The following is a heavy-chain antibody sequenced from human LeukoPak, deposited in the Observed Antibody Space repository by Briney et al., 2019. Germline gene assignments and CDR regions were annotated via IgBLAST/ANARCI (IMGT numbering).Heavy chain of an antibody. CDR1: GFTFSSYS. V-gene: IGHV3-21*01. J-gene: IGHJ6*02. D-gene: IGHD3-9*01. CDR2: ISSSSSYI. CDR3: AREGYYDILTGYYALYGMDV. Sequence: GGSLRLSCAASGFTFSSYSMNWVRQAPGKGLEWVSSISSSSSYIYYADSVKGRFTISRDNAKNSLYLQMNSLRAEDTAVYYCAREGYYDILTGYYALYGMDVWGQGTTVTVSS.